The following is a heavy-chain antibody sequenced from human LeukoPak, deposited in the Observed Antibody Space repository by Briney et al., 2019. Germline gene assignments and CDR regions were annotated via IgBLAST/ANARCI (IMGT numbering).Heavy chain of an antibody. CDR3: ARDGVAARGSFDY. CDR1: GGTFISYA. J-gene: IGHJ4*02. D-gene: IGHD6-6*01. CDR2: IIPIFGTA. Sequence: ASVKVSCKASGGTFISYAISWVRQAPGQGLEWMGGIIPIFGTANYAQTFQGRVTITADESTNTAYMELSSLRSEDTAVYYCARDGVAARGSFDYWGQGTLVTVSS. V-gene: IGHV1-69*13.